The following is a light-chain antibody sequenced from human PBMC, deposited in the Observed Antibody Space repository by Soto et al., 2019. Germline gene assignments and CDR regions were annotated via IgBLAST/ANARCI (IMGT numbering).Light chain of an antibody. V-gene: IGKV3-11*01. Sequence: IVLTQSPATMVFPPGQRASLSCSASQSVSSYLAWYQRKPGQAPRLLIYDASNRATGIPARFSGSGSGTDFTLTISSLETEDFAVYSCQQRRNWPPCFTIGAGTKVDIK. J-gene: IGKJ3*01. CDR1: QSVSSY. CDR2: DAS. CDR3: QQRRNWPPCFT.